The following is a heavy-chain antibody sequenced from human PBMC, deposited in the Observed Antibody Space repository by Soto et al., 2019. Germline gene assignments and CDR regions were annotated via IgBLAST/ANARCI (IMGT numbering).Heavy chain of an antibody. J-gene: IGHJ6*02. Sequence: ASVKVSCKASGYTFTSYAMHWVRQAPGQRLEWMGWINAGNGNTKYSQKFQGRVTITRDTSASTAYMELSSLRSEDTAVYYCAREWYYDILTGYYSRGMDVWGQGTTVTVSS. V-gene: IGHV1-3*01. CDR1: GYTFTSYA. D-gene: IGHD3-9*01. CDR2: INAGNGNT. CDR3: AREWYYDILTGYYSRGMDV.